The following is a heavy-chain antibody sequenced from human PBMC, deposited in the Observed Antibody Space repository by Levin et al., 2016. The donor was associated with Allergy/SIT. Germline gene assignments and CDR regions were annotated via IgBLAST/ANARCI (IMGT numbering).Heavy chain of an antibody. V-gene: IGHV4-39*01. Sequence: WIRQPPGKGLEWIGSIYYSGSTYYNPSLKSRVTISVDTSKNQFSLKLSSVTAADTAVYYCAGRLSYYYDSSGYYPSDYWGQGTLVTVSS. CDR2: IYYSGST. D-gene: IGHD3-22*01. CDR3: AGRLSYYYDSSGYYPSDY. J-gene: IGHJ4*02.